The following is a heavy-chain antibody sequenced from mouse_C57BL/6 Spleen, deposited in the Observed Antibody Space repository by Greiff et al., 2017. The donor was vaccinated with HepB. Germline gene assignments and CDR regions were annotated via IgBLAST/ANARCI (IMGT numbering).Heavy chain of an antibody. CDR3: ARGSNYAMDY. D-gene: IGHD5-1*01. V-gene: IGHV3-6*01. CDR1: GYSITSGYY. J-gene: IGHJ4*01. CDR2: ISYDGSN. Sequence: EVKLKESGPGLVKPSQSLSLTCSVTGYSITSGYYWNWIRQFPGNKLEWMGYISYDGSNNYNPSLKNRISITRDTSKNQFFLKLNSVTTEDTATYYCARGSNYAMDYWGQGTSVTVSS.